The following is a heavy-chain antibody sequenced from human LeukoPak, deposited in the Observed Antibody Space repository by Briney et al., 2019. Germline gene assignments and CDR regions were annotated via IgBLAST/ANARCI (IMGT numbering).Heavy chain of an antibody. CDR3: ARAHVGYSSSPVDY. V-gene: IGHV1-2*02. J-gene: IGHJ4*02. CDR2: INPNSGGT. Sequence: ASVKVSCKASGYPFTGYHIHWVRQAPGQGLEWMAWINPNSGGTNFAQRFQGRVTMTRDTSISTAYMELSRLRSDDTAVYYCARAHVGYSSSPVDYWGQGTLVTVSA. D-gene: IGHD6-6*01. CDR1: GYPFTGYH.